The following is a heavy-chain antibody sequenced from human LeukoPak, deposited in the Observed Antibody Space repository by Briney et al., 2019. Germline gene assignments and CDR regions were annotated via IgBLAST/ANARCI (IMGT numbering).Heavy chain of an antibody. J-gene: IGHJ4*02. CDR2: ISSSGSTI. CDR1: GFIFSSYE. Sequence: PGGSLRLSCAASGFIFSSYEMNWVRQAPGKGLEWVSYISSSGSTIYYADSVKGRFTISRDNAKNSLYLQMNSLRAEDTAVYYCARDDSYGLDYWGQETLVTVSS. D-gene: IGHD5-18*01. CDR3: ARDDSYGLDY. V-gene: IGHV3-48*03.